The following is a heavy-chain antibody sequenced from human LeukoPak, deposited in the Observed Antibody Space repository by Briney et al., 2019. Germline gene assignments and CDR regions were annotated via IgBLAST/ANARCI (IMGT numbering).Heavy chain of an antibody. J-gene: IGHJ4*02. CDR3: AKDGGNYDGDH. CDR2: MWDDGTNE. D-gene: IGHD1-7*01. V-gene: IGHV3-30*02. CDR1: GFNFGIYG. Sequence: GGSLRLSCTASGFNFGIYGMHWVRQAPGKGLEWVAVMWDDGTNEYYVESVKGRFTISRDNSKNTVYLQMNSLRAEDTAVYYCAKDGGNYDGDHWGQGTLVTVSS.